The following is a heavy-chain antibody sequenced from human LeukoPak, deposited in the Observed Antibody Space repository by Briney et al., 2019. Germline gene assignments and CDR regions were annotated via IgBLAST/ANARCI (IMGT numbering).Heavy chain of an antibody. V-gene: IGHV1-18*01. CDR1: GYTFTSYG. D-gene: IGHD1-1*01. J-gene: IGHJ4*02. CDR2: ISAYNGNT. Sequence: GALVKVSCKASGYTFTSYGISWVRQAPGQGLEWMGWISAYNGNTNYAQKLQGRVTMTTDTSTSTAYMELRSLRSDDTAVYYCATRNDLYYFDYWGQGTLVTVSS. CDR3: ATRNDLYYFDY.